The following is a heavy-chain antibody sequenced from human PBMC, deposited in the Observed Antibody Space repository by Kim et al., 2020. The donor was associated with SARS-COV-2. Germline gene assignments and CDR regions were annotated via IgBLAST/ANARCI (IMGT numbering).Heavy chain of an antibody. D-gene: IGHD3-10*01. Sequence: YSTPPIKSGVTIPVEKSKNQFSLKLSSVTAADTAVYYCARGYGSGSIVDYWGQGTLVTVSS. J-gene: IGHJ4*02. CDR3: ARGYGSGSIVDY. V-gene: IGHV4-31*02.